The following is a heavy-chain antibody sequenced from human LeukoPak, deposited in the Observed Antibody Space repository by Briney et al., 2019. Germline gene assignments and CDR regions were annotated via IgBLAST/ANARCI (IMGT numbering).Heavy chain of an antibody. J-gene: IGHJ3*02. CDR3: ARDRGWFGELGAFDI. Sequence: GASVKVSCKVSGYTLTELSMHWVRQAPGKGLEWMGRIIPILGIANYAQKFQGRVTITADKSTSTAYMELSSLRSEDTAVYYCARDRGWFGELGAFDIWGQGTMVTVSS. D-gene: IGHD3-10*01. CDR1: GYTLTELS. CDR2: IIPILGIA. V-gene: IGHV1-69*04.